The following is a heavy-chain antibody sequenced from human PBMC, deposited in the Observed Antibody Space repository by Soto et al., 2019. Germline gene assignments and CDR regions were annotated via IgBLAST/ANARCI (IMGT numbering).Heavy chain of an antibody. CDR3: ARVRVDTAMAGFYYYYYYYMDV. CDR1: GFTFSSYW. Sequence: GGSLRLSCAASGFTFSSYWMSWVRQAPGKGLEWVANIKQDGSEKYYVDSVKGRFTISRDNAKNSLYLQMNSLRAEDTAVYYCARVRVDTAMAGFYYYYYYYMDVWGKGTTVTVSS. CDR2: IKQDGSEK. V-gene: IGHV3-7*04. D-gene: IGHD5-18*01. J-gene: IGHJ6*03.